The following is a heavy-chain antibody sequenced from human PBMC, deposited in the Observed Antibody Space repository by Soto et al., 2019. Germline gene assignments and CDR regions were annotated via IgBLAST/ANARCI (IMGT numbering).Heavy chain of an antibody. CDR1: GGTFSSYA. J-gene: IGHJ4*02. D-gene: IGHD4-17*01. CDR3: ARGTTVVTPVVVLYFDY. CDR2: IIPIFGTA. V-gene: IGHV1-69*12. Sequence: QVQLVQSGAEVKKPGSSVKVSCKASGGTFSSYAISWVRQAPGQGLEWMGGIIPIFGTANYAQKFQGRVTITADESASTAYMELSCLRSEDTAVYYCARGTTVVTPVVVLYFDYWGQVTLVTVSS.